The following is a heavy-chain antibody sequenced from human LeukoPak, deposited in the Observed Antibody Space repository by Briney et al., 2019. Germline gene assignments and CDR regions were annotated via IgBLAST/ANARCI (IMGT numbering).Heavy chain of an antibody. CDR2: ISYDGSNK. J-gene: IGHJ4*02. Sequence: PGGSLRLSCAASGFTFSSYAMHWVRQAPGKGLEWVAVISYDGSNKYYADSVKGRFTISRDNSKNTLYLQMNSLRAEDTAVHYCARGELGNWGQGTLVTVSS. CDR3: ARGELGN. D-gene: IGHD3-3*02. V-gene: IGHV3-30*04. CDR1: GFTFSSYA.